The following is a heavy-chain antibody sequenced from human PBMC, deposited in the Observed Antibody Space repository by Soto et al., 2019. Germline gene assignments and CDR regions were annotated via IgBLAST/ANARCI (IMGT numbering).Heavy chain of an antibody. CDR3: ARGTGEYYYYYGLDV. CDR2: ISYNGSNN. V-gene: IGHV3-30-3*01. Sequence: QVQVVESGGGVVQPGRSLRLSCAASGFTFSNYAMHWVRQAPGKELEWVAVISYNGSNNYNAESVKGRFTISRDNSKNTLYLQMNSLRAEDTAVYYCARGTGEYYYYYGLDVWGQGTTVTVSS. J-gene: IGHJ6*02. CDR1: GFTFSNYA. D-gene: IGHD7-27*01.